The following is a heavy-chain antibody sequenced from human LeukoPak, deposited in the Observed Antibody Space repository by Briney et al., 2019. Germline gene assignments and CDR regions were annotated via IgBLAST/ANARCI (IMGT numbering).Heavy chain of an antibody. Sequence: GGSLRLSCAASGFTVSSNYMSWVRQAPGKGLEWVSVIYSGGSTYYADSVRGRFTISRDNSKNTLYLQMSSLRAEDTAVYYCAKARYSGYDWYYFDYWGQGTLVTVSS. D-gene: IGHD5-12*01. J-gene: IGHJ4*02. CDR3: AKARYSGYDWYYFDY. CDR2: IYSGGST. CDR1: GFTVSSNY. V-gene: IGHV3-66*02.